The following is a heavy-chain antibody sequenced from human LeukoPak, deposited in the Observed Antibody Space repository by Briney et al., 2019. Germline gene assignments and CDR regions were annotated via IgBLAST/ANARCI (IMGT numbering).Heavy chain of an antibody. V-gene: IGHV1-46*01. J-gene: IGHJ5*02. D-gene: IGHD6-13*01. Sequence: GASVKVSCKASGYTFTSYYMHWVRQAPGQGLEWMGIINPSGGSTSYAQKFQGRVTMTRDTSTSTVYMELSSLRSEDTAVYYCARDRGPYSSSWYVLIRGAFDPWGQGTLVTVSS. CDR2: INPSGGST. CDR3: ARDRGPYSSSWYVLIRGAFDP. CDR1: GYTFTSYY.